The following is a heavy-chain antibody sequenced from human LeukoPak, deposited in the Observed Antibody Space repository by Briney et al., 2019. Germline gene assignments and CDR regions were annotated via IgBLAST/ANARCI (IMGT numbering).Heavy chain of an antibody. CDR1: GFTVSSNY. Sequence: GGSLRLSCAASGFTVSSNYMSWVRQAPGKGLEWVSVIYSGGSTYYADSVKGRFTISRDNFKNTLYLQMNSLRAEDTAVYYCARDWSRYSGSYSDAFDIWGQGTMVTVSS. CDR3: ARDWSRYSGSYSDAFDI. V-gene: IGHV3-66*01. D-gene: IGHD1-26*01. J-gene: IGHJ3*02. CDR2: IYSGGST.